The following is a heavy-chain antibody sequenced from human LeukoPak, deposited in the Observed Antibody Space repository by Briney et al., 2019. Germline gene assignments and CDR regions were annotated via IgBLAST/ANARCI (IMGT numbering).Heavy chain of an antibody. D-gene: IGHD2-15*01. Sequence: ASVKVSCKASGYTFTSYGISWVRQAPGQGLEWMGWISAYNGNTNYAQKLQGRVTMTTDTSTSTAYMELRSLRSDDTAVYYCARDPSRGYCSGGSCSPRNWFDPWGQGTLVTVSS. CDR3: ARDPSRGYCSGGSCSPRNWFDP. J-gene: IGHJ5*02. CDR1: GYTFTSYG. V-gene: IGHV1-18*01. CDR2: ISAYNGNT.